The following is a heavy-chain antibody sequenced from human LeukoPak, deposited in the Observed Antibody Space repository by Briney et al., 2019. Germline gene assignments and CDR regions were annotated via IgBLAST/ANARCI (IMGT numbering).Heavy chain of an antibody. CDR3: ARVDNSYYYMDV. CDR2: IWYDGSNK. J-gene: IGHJ6*03. CDR1: GFTFIIHG. V-gene: IGHV3-33*01. Sequence: PGGSLILSCAASGFTFIIHGMHWVRQAPGKGLDWVAVIWYDGSNKYYVDSVKGRFTISRDNSKNTLYLQMNSLRAEDTAVYYCARVDNSYYYMDVWGKGTTVTVSS. D-gene: IGHD2-2*03.